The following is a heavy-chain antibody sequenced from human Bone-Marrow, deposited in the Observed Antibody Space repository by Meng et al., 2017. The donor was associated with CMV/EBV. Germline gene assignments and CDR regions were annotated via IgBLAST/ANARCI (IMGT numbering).Heavy chain of an antibody. Sequence: ASVKVSCKASGGTFSSYTISWVRQAPGQGLEWMGWIHPTSGGTNYAQKFQGRVTTTRDTSISTAYMELSRLRSDDTAVYYCARPYCSSTSCPPEDDAFDIWGQGTMVTVSS. CDR1: GGTFSSYT. CDR2: IHPTSGGT. J-gene: IGHJ3*02. CDR3: ARPYCSSTSCPPEDDAFDI. D-gene: IGHD2-2*01. V-gene: IGHV1-2*02.